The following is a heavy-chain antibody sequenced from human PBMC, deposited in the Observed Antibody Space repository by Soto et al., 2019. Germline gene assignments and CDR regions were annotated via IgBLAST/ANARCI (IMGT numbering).Heavy chain of an antibody. CDR3: ARAYTGRLPRRADYYYAMDV. D-gene: IGHD2-2*02. Sequence: GGSLRLSCATSGFTFSNFDMHWVRQVPGKGLEWVSAIGAARDPYYLGSVKGRFTISRENAKNSVYLQMNDLRAGDTAVYYCARAYTGRLPRRADYYYAMDVWGQGTTVTVSS. CDR1: GFTFSNFD. V-gene: IGHV3-13*05. CDR2: IGAARDP. J-gene: IGHJ6*02.